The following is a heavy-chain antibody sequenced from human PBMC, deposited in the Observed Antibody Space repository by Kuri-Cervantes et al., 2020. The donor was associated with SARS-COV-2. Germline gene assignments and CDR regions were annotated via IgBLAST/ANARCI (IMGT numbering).Heavy chain of an antibody. D-gene: IGHD4-11*01. Sequence: GESLKISCAASGFTFSDYYMSWIRQAPGKGLEWVSYISSSGSTIYYADSVKGRFTISRDNAKNSLYLQMNSLRAEDTAVYYCATGDYSNYYYYYGMDVWGQGTTGTVSS. CDR3: ATGDYSNYYYYYGMDV. J-gene: IGHJ6*02. V-gene: IGHV3-11*01. CDR2: ISSSGSTI. CDR1: GFTFSDYY.